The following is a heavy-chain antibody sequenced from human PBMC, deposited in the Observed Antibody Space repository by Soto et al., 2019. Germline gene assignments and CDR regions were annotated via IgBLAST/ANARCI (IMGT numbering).Heavy chain of an antibody. CDR1: GGSINNYC. Sequence: PSETLSLTCTFSGGSINNYCWNLIRQPPGKGLEWIGYIYNNGSTSYNPSLKSRITISVDTSKNQFSLKLSSVTAADTAVYYCARLYDFWSGPNWFDPWGQGTLVTVSS. V-gene: IGHV4-59*08. D-gene: IGHD3-3*01. CDR2: IYNNGST. CDR3: ARLYDFWSGPNWFDP. J-gene: IGHJ5*02.